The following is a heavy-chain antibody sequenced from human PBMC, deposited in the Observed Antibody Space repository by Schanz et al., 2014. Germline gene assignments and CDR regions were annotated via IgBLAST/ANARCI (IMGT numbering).Heavy chain of an antibody. CDR1: GFTLSNSD. J-gene: IGHJ4*02. D-gene: IGHD1-1*01. CDR3: ARGTDWNLHY. V-gene: IGHV3-13*01. Sequence: DVQLLESGGGLVQPGGSLRLSCAASGFTLSNSDMHWVRQGTGKGLEWVSTIGYLGDTYYPDSVKGRFTVSRDSGQNSLYLQMNSRRAGDTAVYYCARGTDWNLHYWGQGALVTVSS. CDR2: IGYLGDT.